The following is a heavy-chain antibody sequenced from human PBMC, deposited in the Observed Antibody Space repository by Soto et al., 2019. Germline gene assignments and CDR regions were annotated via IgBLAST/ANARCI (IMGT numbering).Heavy chain of an antibody. CDR1: GFTFSTYA. CDR2: ISGSGGVT. J-gene: IGHJ4*02. CDR3: VKDCWGPQWLLSF. D-gene: IGHD3-3*01. V-gene: IGHV3-23*01. Sequence: GGSLRLSCAASGFTFSTYAMSWVRQAPGKRLQWVSGISGSGGVTHYAASVKGRFTISRQNPDNMLYLQMDSLRAEDTAVYYWVKDCWGPQWLLSFWAQGTLVTVSA.